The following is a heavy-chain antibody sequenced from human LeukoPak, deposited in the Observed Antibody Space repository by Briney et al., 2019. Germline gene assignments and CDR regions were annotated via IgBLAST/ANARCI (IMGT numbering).Heavy chain of an antibody. CDR3: AKRGVVIRVILVGFHKEAYYFDS. D-gene: IGHD3-22*01. CDR1: GITLSNYG. Sequence: PGGSLRLSCAVSGITLSNYGMSWVRQAPGKGLEWVAGISGSGGSTNYADSVKGRFTISRDNRKKTLYLQMNSLRVEDTAVYFCAKRGVVIRVILVGFHKEAYYFDSWGQGALVTVSS. CDR2: ISGSGGST. J-gene: IGHJ4*02. V-gene: IGHV3-23*01.